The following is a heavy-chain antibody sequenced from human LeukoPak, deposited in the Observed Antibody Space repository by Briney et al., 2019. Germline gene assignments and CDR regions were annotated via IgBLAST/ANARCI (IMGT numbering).Heavy chain of an antibody. J-gene: IGHJ4*02. D-gene: IGHD6-13*01. CDR3: ARGFRAAGDSIADY. CDR1: GGSFSGYY. Sequence: HPSETLSLTCAVYGGSFSGYYWSWIRQPPGKGLEWVAVISYDGSNKYYADSVKGRFTISRDNSKNTLYLQMSSLRAEDTAVCYCARGFRAAGDSIADYWGQGTLVTVSS. CDR2: ISYDGSNK. V-gene: IGHV3-30*03.